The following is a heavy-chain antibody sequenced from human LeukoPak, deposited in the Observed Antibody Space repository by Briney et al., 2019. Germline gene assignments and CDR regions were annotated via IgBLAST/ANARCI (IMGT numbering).Heavy chain of an antibody. CDR3: AKGSNWNLPYYFDY. J-gene: IGHJ4*02. CDR1: GFTFSSYW. Sequence: GGSLRLPCAASGFTFSSYWMSWVRQAPGKGLEWVANIKQDGSEKYYVDSVKGRFTISRDNAKNSLYLQMNSLRAEDTAVYYCAKGSNWNLPYYFDYWGQGTLVTVSS. CDR2: IKQDGSEK. D-gene: IGHD1-20*01. V-gene: IGHV3-7*01.